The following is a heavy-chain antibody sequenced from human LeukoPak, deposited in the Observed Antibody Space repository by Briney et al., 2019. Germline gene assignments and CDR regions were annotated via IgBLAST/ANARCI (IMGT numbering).Heavy chain of an antibody. V-gene: IGHV1-2*02. Sequence: EASVKVSCKASGYTFTGYYMHWVRQAPGQGLEWMGWINPNSGGTNYAQKFQGRVTMTRDTSISTAYMELSRLRSDDTAVYYCARAALYYDILTGSINWFDPWGQGTLVTVSS. CDR2: INPNSGGT. CDR1: GYTFTGYY. J-gene: IGHJ5*02. D-gene: IGHD3-9*01. CDR3: ARAALYYDILTGSINWFDP.